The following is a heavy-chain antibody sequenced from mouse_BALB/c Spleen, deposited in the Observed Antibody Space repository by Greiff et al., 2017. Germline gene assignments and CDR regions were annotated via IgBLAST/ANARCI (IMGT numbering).Heavy chain of an antibody. D-gene: IGHD2-10*02. V-gene: IGHV5-6-5*01. CDR2: ISIGGST. CDR1: GFTFSSYA. CDR3: AREKYGNYEGFAY. J-gene: IGHJ3*01. Sequence: EVQVVESGAGLVKPGGSLKLSCAASGFTFSSYAMSWVRQTPEKRLEWVASISIGGSTYYPDSVKGRFTISRDNARNILYLQMSSLRSEDTAMYYCAREKYGNYEGFAYWGQGTLVTVSA.